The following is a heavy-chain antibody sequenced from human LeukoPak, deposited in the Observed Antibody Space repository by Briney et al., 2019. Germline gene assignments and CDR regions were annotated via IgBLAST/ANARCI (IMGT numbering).Heavy chain of an antibody. V-gene: IGHV3-23*01. CDR2: ISGSGDRT. CDR1: GFTFSTYA. CDR3: ARDRGRYYDSRGFYWGYYFDS. Sequence: GGSLRLSCAASGFTFSTYAVNWVRQAPGKGLEWVSTISGSGDRTYYADSVKGRFANSRDNSKNTLYLQMSSVRVDDKAVNYCARDRGRYYDSRGFYWGYYFDSWGQGILVTVST. D-gene: IGHD3-22*01. J-gene: IGHJ4*02.